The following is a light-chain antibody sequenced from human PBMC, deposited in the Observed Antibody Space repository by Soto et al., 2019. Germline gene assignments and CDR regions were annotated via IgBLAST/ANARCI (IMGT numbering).Light chain of an antibody. V-gene: IGLV1-51*02. CDR2: ENN. J-gene: IGLJ1*01. CDR3: ATWDSSLSSYV. Sequence: QSALTQPPSVSAAPGQKVTISCSGSSSNIGNNYVSWYQQLPGTAPKLLIYENNKRPSGIPDRFSGSKSGTSATLGITGLQTGDEADYYCATWDSSLSSYVSGTGTKLTVL. CDR1: SSNIGNNY.